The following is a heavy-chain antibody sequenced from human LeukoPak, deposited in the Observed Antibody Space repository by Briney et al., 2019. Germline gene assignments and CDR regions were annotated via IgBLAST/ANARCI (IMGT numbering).Heavy chain of an antibody. D-gene: IGHD5-12*01. J-gene: IGHJ4*02. V-gene: IGHV3-30*18. CDR1: GFTLSSYG. Sequence: GRSLRLSCAASGFTLSSYGLTWVRQAQGKGLEGGAVISYDGSNKYCADSVKGRFTISRDNSKNTLYLQMNSLRAEDTAVYYCAKLVDIVATPGDYWGQGTLVTVSS. CDR2: ISYDGSNK. CDR3: AKLVDIVATPGDY.